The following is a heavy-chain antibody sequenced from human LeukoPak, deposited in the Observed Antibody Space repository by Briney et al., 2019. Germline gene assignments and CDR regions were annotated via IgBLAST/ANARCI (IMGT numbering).Heavy chain of an antibody. J-gene: IGHJ4*02. CDR2: ISYDGSNK. CDR1: GFTFSSYG. Sequence: GGSLRLSCAASGFTFSSYGMHWVRQAPGKGLEWVAVISYDGSNKYYADSVKGRFTISRDNSKNTLYLQMNSLSAEDTAVYYCANSLDYYDENVIGYWGQGTLVTVSS. D-gene: IGHD3-22*01. CDR3: ANSLDYYDENVIGY. V-gene: IGHV3-30*18.